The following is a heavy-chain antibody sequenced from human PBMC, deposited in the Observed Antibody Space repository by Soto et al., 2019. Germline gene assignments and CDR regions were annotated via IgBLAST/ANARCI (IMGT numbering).Heavy chain of an antibody. CDR2: ISAYNGNT. Sequence: ASVKVSCKASGYTFTSYGISWVRQAPGQGLEWMGWISAYNGNTNYAQKLQGRVTMTTDTSTSTAYMELRSLRSDDTAVYYCARTYYYDSSGYYPAHYYYYGMDVWGQGTTVTVSS. V-gene: IGHV1-18*01. CDR1: GYTFTSYG. D-gene: IGHD3-22*01. CDR3: ARTYYYDSSGYYPAHYYYYGMDV. J-gene: IGHJ6*02.